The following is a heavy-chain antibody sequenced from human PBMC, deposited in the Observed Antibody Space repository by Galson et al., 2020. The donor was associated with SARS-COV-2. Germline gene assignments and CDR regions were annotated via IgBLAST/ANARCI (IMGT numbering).Heavy chain of an antibody. V-gene: IGHV4-59*01. Sequence: SETLSLTCTVSGGSISSYYWSWIRQPPGKGLEWIGYIYYSGSTNYNPSLKSRVTISVDTSKNQFSLKLSSVTAADTAVYYCARGGYYDSWGSFDIWGQGTMVTVSS. D-gene: IGHD3-22*01. CDR1: GGSISSYY. CDR2: IYYSGST. J-gene: IGHJ3*02. CDR3: ARGGYYDSWGSFDI.